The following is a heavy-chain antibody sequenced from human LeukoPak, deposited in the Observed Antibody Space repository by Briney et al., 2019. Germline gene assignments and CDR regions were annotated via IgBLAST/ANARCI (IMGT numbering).Heavy chain of an antibody. CDR1: GGTFSSYA. CDR3: ARAGESYQLWSAFDY. CDR2: IIPILGIA. J-gene: IGHJ4*02. Sequence: SVKVSCKASGGTFSSYAISWVRQAPGQGLEWMGRIIPILGIADYAQKFQGRVTITADKSTSTAYMELSSLRSEDTAVYYCARAGESYQLWSAFDYWGQGTLVTVSS. D-gene: IGHD5-18*01. V-gene: IGHV1-69*04.